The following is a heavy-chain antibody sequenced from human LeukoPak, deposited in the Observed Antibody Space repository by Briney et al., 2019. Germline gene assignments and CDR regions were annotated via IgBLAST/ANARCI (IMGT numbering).Heavy chain of an antibody. V-gene: IGHV4-4*07. CDR3: ARDSCRSTSCYNNWFDP. CDR1: DDCIINYY. J-gene: IGHJ5*02. CDR2: IYNSGST. D-gene: IGHD2-2*02. Sequence: SETLSFTGTASDDCIINYYWSGIAQLPGKGLEWSARIYNSGSTKYNPSLKSRVTISVDKSKNQFSLKLSSVTAAATAMYYCARDSCRSTSCYNNWFDPWGQGTLVTVSS.